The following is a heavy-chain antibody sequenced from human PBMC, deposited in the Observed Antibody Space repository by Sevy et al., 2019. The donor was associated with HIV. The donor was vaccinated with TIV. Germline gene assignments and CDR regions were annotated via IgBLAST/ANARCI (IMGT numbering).Heavy chain of an antibody. Sequence: GGSLRLSCEASGFTFSSYWMSWVRQAPGKGLEWVVNIKEDGSVKYYVDSVKGRFTISRDNAKNSVYLQMNSLRVEDTALYYCVRAIGAAGSYWGQGTLVTVSS. D-gene: IGHD6-13*01. J-gene: IGHJ4*02. CDR2: IKEDGSVK. CDR3: VRAIGAAGSY. V-gene: IGHV3-7*01. CDR1: GFTFSSYW.